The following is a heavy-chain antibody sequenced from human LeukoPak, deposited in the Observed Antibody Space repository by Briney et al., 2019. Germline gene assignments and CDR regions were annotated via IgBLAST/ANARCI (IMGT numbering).Heavy chain of an antibody. CDR2: INTYNGNT. J-gene: IGHJ4*02. D-gene: IGHD3-22*01. Sequence: ASVKVSCKSSGYTFSTYGISWVRQAPGRGLEWMGWINTYNGNTKYTQKFQGRVTMTTDTSTSTAYMELRSLRSEDTAVYYCAREMDSSGPIDYWGQGTLVTVSS. CDR3: AREMDSSGPIDY. V-gene: IGHV1-18*04. CDR1: GYTFSTYG.